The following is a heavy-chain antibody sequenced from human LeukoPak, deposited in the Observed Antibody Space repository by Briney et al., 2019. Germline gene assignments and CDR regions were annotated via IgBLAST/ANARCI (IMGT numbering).Heavy chain of an antibody. Sequence: GGSLRLSCEASGFTFSSHAMSWVRQAPGKGLEWVSGISGTGGSTSYADSLKGRFTISRDNSKNTLYLQMNSFRAEDTAAYYCAQGRVQAPYFFDYWGQGTLVTVSS. CDR1: GFTFSSHA. J-gene: IGHJ4*02. D-gene: IGHD3-10*01. CDR2: ISGTGGST. CDR3: AQGRVQAPYFFDY. V-gene: IGHV3-23*01.